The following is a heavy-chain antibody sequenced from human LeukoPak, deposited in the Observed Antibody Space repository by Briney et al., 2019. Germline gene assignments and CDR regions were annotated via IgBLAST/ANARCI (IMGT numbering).Heavy chain of an antibody. CDR2: VYPGDSDT. CDR3: ARRYYYDSSGYYYMDY. V-gene: IGHV5-51*01. J-gene: IGHJ4*02. D-gene: IGHD3-22*01. Sequence: GESLKISCKGSGYSFTNYWIAWMRQMPGKGLEWMGMVYPGDSDTRYSPSFQGQVTISADKSISTAYLQWSSLKASDTAMYYCARRYYYDSSGYYYMDYWGQGTLVTVSS. CDR1: GYSFTNYW.